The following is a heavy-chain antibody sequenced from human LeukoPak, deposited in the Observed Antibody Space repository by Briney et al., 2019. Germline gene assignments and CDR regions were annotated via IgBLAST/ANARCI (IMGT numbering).Heavy chain of an antibody. V-gene: IGHV3-33*01. J-gene: IGHJ4*02. CDR1: GFTFSSYG. Sequence: GRSLRLSCAASGFTFSSYGMHWVRQAPGKGLEWVPVIWYDGSNKYYADSVKGRFTISRDNSKNTLYLQMNSLRAEDTAVYYCARDLTYYYGPWGSYWGQGTLVTVSS. CDR3: ARDLTYYYGPWGSY. CDR2: IWYDGSNK. D-gene: IGHD3-10*01.